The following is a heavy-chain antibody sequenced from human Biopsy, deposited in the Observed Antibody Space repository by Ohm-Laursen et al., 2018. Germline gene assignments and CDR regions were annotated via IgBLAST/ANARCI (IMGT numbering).Heavy chain of an antibody. J-gene: IGHJ5*02. CDR2: INPHTGVT. CDR1: GYDFLDFH. V-gene: IGHV1-2*05. CDR3: ARPSGGVSTIGFDP. Sequence: ASVKVSCKASGYDFLDFHIHWVRQVPGQGLEWIGHINPHTGVTKYAQKFLDRITMTGDTSISTAYMDLSRLTSADTGIYYCARPSGGVSTIGFDPGGQGTLVTVSS. D-gene: IGHD5/OR15-5a*01.